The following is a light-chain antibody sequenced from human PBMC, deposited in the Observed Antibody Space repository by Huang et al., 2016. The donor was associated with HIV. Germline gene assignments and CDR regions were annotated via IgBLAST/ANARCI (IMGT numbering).Light chain of an antibody. CDR2: LGS. V-gene: IGKV2-28*01. CDR1: QSLLHSNGHNY. Sequence: DIVMVQSPASLSVTPGEAAYISCRSSQSLLHSNGHNYLDWYWQKPGQSPQLLIYLGSTRAYGVPDRYSGSCSGTDFTLRSNRVEAGDVGVYYCMQGLQTWTFGQGNKVEI. J-gene: IGKJ1*01. CDR3: MQGLQTWT.